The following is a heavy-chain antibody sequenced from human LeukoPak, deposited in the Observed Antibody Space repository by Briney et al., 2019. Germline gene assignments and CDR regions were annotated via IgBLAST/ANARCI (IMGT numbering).Heavy chain of an antibody. Sequence: SETLSLTCTVSGGSISSSSYYWGWIRQPPGKGLEWIGSIYYSGSTYYNPSLKSRVTISVDTSKNQFSLKLSSVTAADTAVYYCARGQRFLEYLDPWGQGTLVTVSS. J-gene: IGHJ5*02. D-gene: IGHD3-3*01. CDR1: GGSISSSSYY. V-gene: IGHV4-39*01. CDR2: IYYSGST. CDR3: ARGQRFLEYLDP.